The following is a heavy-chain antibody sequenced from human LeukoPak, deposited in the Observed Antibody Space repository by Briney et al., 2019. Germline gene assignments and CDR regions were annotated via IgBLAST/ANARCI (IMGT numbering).Heavy chain of an antibody. D-gene: IGHD3-10*01. V-gene: IGHV3-74*01. CDR3: VRGRGSYGWFDP. Sequence: GGSLRLSCAASGFTSSSYWMHWVRQVPGKGLVWASRISGDGTARNYADSVKGRFTISRDDAKNTVDLQMNSLRGEDTAVYYCVRGRGSYGWFDPWGQGTLVTVSS. CDR2: ISGDGTAR. CDR1: GFTSSSYW. J-gene: IGHJ5*02.